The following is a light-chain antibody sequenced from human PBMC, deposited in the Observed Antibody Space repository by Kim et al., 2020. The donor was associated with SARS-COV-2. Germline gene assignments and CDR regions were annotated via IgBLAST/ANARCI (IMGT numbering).Light chain of an antibody. CDR1: QGPSNN. CDR2: ATS. V-gene: IGKV3-15*01. Sequence: VAPGEGATLPRRASQGPSNNVAGYHPKPGQAPRLIIFATSTGATGIPARFSGSGSGTEFTLAINSLQSEDFAVYYCEQYNSWPPTFGGGTKVDIK. J-gene: IGKJ4*01. CDR3: EQYNSWPPT.